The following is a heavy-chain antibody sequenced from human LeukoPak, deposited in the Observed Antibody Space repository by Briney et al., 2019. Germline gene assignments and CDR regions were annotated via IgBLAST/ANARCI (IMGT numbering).Heavy chain of an antibody. D-gene: IGHD3-10*01. V-gene: IGHV1-2*02. CDR1: GYTFTGYY. CDR3: ARDSGEAFYYYYMDV. Sequence: GASVKVSCKASGYTFTGYYMHWVRQAPGQGLEWMGWINPNSGGTNYAQKFQGRVTMTRDTSISTAYMELSRLRSDDTAVYYCARDSGEAFYYYYMDVWGKGTTVTVAS. J-gene: IGHJ6*03. CDR2: INPNSGGT.